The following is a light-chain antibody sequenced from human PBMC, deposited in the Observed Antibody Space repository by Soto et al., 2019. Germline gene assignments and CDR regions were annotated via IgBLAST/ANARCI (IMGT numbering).Light chain of an antibody. Sequence: QSVLTLPASLAGSPGQSITISCTGTSSDVGAYKYVSWYQQHPGKAPKVVIYEVTNRPSGVSTRFSGSKSGNTASLTIPGLQADDEADYYCISYTSSGTQVFGNGTKVTVL. J-gene: IGLJ1*01. CDR2: EVT. CDR3: ISYTSSGTQV. V-gene: IGLV2-14*01. CDR1: SSDVGAYKY.